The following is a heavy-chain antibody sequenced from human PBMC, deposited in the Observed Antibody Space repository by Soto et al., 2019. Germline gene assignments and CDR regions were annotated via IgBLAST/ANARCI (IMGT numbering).Heavy chain of an antibody. CDR2: ISAYNGNT. V-gene: IGHV1-18*01. J-gene: IGHJ4*02. CDR1: GYTFTNYG. D-gene: IGHD2-15*01. Sequence: QVQLVQSGAEVKKPGASVKVSCKASGYTFTNYGINWVRQAPGQGLEWMGWISAYNGNTNYAQKLQGRVTMTTDTSTTTAYMELRSLISDDTAVYYCAGDFGYCSGGDCYSYFDYWGQGTLVTVSS. CDR3: AGDFGYCSGGDCYSYFDY.